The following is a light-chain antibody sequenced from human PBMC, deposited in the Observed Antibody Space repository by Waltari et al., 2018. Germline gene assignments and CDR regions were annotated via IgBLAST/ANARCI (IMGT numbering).Light chain of an antibody. V-gene: IGLV3-19*01. Sequence: SSELTPDPAVSVALGQTVRITCQGDSLRTYYASWYQQKPGQAPVLVFYGKNNRPSGIPDRFSDSSSGNTASLIITGTQAEDEAVYYCNSRDTIGDHVVFGGGTKLTVL. CDR1: SLRTYY. CDR3: NSRDTIGDHVV. J-gene: IGLJ2*01. CDR2: GKN.